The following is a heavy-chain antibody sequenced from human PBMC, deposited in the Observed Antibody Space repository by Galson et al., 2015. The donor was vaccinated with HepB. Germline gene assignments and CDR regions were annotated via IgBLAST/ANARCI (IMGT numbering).Heavy chain of an antibody. CDR3: ARQYLDSDNSYYRQLDY. J-gene: IGHJ4*02. CDR2: ISSSGSTI. D-gene: IGHD3-10*01. CDR1: GFTFSDYY. V-gene: IGHV3-11*04. Sequence: SLRLSCAASGFTFSDYYMSWIRQAPGKGLEWVSYISSSGSTIYYADSVKGRFTISRDNAKDTLYLQMNSLRAEDTAVYYCARQYLDSDNSYYRQLDYWGQGTLVTVSS.